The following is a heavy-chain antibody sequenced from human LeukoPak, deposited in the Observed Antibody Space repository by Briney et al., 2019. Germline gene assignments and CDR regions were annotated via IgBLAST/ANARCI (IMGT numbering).Heavy chain of an antibody. CDR3: VRDYYWFDP. V-gene: IGHV4-39*07. J-gene: IGHJ5*02. D-gene: IGHD1-26*01. CDR1: GGSIGSSLYY. Sequence: PSETLSLTCGVSGGSIGSSLYYWVWIRQPPGKGLEWIGSFYYTGSTHYNPSLKSRVTISADTSKKQFSLKLNSVTTADTAVYFCVRDYYWFDPWGQGTLVTVSS. CDR2: FYYTGST.